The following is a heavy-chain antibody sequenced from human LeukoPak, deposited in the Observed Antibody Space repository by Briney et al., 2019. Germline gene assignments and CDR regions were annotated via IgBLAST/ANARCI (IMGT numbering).Heavy chain of an antibody. CDR3: AKDRGYYDSSGAANFDY. V-gene: IGHV3-23*01. CDR1: GFTFSSYG. CDR2: ISGSGGST. D-gene: IGHD3-22*01. Sequence: AGGSLRLSCAASGFTFSSYGMSWVRQAPGKGLEWVSAISGSGGSTYYADSVKGRFTISRDNSKNTLYLQMNSLRAEDTAVYYCAKDRGYYDSSGAANFDYWGQGTLVTVSS. J-gene: IGHJ4*02.